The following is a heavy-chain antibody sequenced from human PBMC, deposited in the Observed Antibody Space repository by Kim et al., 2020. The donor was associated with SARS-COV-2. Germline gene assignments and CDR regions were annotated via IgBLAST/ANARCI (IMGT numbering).Heavy chain of an antibody. CDR3: AKELCYTSSPSCEPDPSFDQ. D-gene: IGHD3-10*01. CDR1: GFSFSRYA. J-gene: IGHJ4*02. CDR2: IWFDGNGK. Sequence: GGSLRLSCGASGFSFSRYAMHWVRQAPGKGLEWVAVIWFDGNGKYYADSVSGRFTVSRDNSMNTVSLQMNSLRPEDTAVYYCAKELCYTSSPSCEPDPSFDQWGQGALVTVTS. V-gene: IGHV3-33*03.